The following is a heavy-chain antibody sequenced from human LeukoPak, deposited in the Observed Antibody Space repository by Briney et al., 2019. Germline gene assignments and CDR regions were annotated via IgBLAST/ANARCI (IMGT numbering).Heavy chain of an antibody. J-gene: IGHJ4*02. D-gene: IGHD3-3*01. CDR3: ARIVFWSGLEFYFDY. CDR1: GASLSSGGYS. V-gene: IGHV4-30-2*06. CDR2: IHHSGST. Sequence: PSETLSLTCTVSGASLSSGGYSWSWIRQSPGKGLEWIGYIHHSGSTSYSPSFKRRVSISVDRSKNQFSLKLSSMTAADTAMYYCARIVFWSGLEFYFDYWGQGTLVTVSS.